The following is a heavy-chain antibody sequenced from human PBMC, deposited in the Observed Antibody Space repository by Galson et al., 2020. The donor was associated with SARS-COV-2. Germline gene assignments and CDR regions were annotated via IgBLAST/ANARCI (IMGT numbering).Heavy chain of an antibody. J-gene: IGHJ4*02. CDR2: IGGSGGST. CDR3: TKRDGSSGYPDYVDY. Sequence: GESLKISCAASGFTFSNYAMRWVRQAPGKGLEWVSAIGGSGGSTYYADSVKGRFTISRDNSKNTLYLQMNSLRAEDTAVYYCTKRDGSSGYPDYVDYWGQGALVIVSS. D-gene: IGHD3-22*01. V-gene: IGHV3-23*01. CDR1: GFTFSNYA.